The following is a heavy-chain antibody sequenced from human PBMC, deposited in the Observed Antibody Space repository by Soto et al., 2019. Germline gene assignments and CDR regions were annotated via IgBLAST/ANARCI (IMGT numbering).Heavy chain of an antibody. D-gene: IGHD6-19*01. J-gene: IGHJ4*02. CDR2: INQSGST. V-gene: IGHV4-34*01. Sequence: QVQVQQWGAGLLKPSETLSLTCAVSGGSFSGNYWTWIRQPPGKGLEWIGEINQSGSTNYNPSLKSRVTISVDTSKNQFSLKLSSVTAADTAVYYCARGPPPGIAVAVTLDYWGQGSLVTVSS. CDR1: GGSFSGNY. CDR3: ARGPPPGIAVAVTLDY.